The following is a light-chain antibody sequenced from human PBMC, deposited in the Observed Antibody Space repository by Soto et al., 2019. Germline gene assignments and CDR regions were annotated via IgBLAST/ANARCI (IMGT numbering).Light chain of an antibody. CDR1: QSVSSY. Sequence: EIVMTQSPATLSVPPGGRATLSCRASQSVSSYLAWYQQRPGQPPRLLIYRASTRATGIPARFSGSGSGTEFTLTISSLEPEDFAVYYCQQRSNWPFTFGGGTKVEIK. J-gene: IGKJ4*01. CDR3: QQRSNWPFT. V-gene: IGKV3-15*01. CDR2: RAS.